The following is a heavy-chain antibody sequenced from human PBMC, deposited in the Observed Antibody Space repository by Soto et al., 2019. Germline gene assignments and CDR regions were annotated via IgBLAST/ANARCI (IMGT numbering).Heavy chain of an antibody. V-gene: IGHV3-33*01. CDR2: IWYDGSNK. D-gene: IGHD4-17*01. CDR1: GFTFSSYG. J-gene: IGHJ4*02. CDR3: AREYGDYAAPYFDY. Sequence: VQLVESGGGVVQPGRSLRLSCAASGFTFSSYGMHWVRQAPGKGLEWVAVIWYDGSNKYYADSVKGRFTISRDNSKNTLYLQMNSLRAEDTAVYYCAREYGDYAAPYFDYWGQGTLVTVSS.